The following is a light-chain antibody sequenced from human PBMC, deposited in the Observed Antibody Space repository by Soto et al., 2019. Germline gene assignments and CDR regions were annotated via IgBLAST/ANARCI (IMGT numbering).Light chain of an antibody. V-gene: IGLV6-57*03. CDR1: SGSIASNH. CDR3: SSYAGSSNV. J-gene: IGLJ1*01. CDR2: KDN. Sequence: NFMLTQPHSVSESPGKTVTISCTRSSGSIASNHVQWYQQRPGGAPTTVIYKDNQRPSGVPDRSSGSKSGNTASLTVSGLQAEDEADYYCSSYAGSSNVFGTGTKLTVL.